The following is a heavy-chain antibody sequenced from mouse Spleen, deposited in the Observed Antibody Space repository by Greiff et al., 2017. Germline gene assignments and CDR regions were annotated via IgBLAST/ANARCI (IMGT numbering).Heavy chain of an antibody. CDR3: ARQGFYYGNLDY. J-gene: IGHJ2*01. V-gene: IGHV5-17*01. CDR1: GFTFSDYG. D-gene: IGHD2-1*01. CDR2: ISSGSSTI. Sequence: EVKLMESGGGLVKPGGSLKLSCAASGFTFSDYGMHWVRQAPEKGLEWVAYISSGSSTIYYADTVKGRFTISRDNAKNTLFLQMTSLRSEDTAMYYCARQGFYYGNLDYWGQGTTLTVSS.